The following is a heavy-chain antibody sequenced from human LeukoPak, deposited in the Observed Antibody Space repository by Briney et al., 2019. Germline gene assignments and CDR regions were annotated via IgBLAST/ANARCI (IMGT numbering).Heavy chain of an antibody. CDR3: ARGPPLGHFDY. CDR1: GFTFSSYW. Sequence: GGSLRLSCAASGFTFSSYWMHWVRQAPGKGLVWVSRINSDGSSTSYAASVKGRFTISRDNAKNTLYLQMNSLRAEDTAVYYCARGPPLGHFDYWGQGTLVTVSS. CDR2: INSDGSST. J-gene: IGHJ4*02. V-gene: IGHV3-74*01.